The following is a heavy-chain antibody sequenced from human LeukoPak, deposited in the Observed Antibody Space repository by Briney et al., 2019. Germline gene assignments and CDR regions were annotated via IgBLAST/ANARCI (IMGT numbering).Heavy chain of an antibody. J-gene: IGHJ4*02. CDR2: INAGNGNT. CDR3: ARDRGGYSGYDYFDY. V-gene: IGHV1-3*03. CDR1: GGTFSSHA. Sequence: ASVKVSCKASGGTFSSHAISWVRQAPGQGLEWMGWINAGNGNTKYSQEFQGRVTITRDTSASTAYMELSSLRSEDMAVYYCARDRGGYSGYDYFDYWGEGTLVTVSS. D-gene: IGHD5-12*01.